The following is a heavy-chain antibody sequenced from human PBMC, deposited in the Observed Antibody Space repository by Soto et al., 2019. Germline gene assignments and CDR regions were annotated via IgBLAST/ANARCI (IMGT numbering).Heavy chain of an antibody. J-gene: IGHJ6*02. D-gene: IGHD2-21*01. CDR1: GFTFSKYG. Sequence: SLRLSCAASGFTFSKYGIHWVRLAPGKGLEWVAVISYDGSYKFYADSVKGRFTISRDNSNNTLSLQMNSPREEDTAIYFCAKDRVIVPSSYYYGMDVWGQGTTVTVSS. CDR3: AKDRVIVPSSYYYGMDV. V-gene: IGHV3-30*18. CDR2: ISYDGSYK.